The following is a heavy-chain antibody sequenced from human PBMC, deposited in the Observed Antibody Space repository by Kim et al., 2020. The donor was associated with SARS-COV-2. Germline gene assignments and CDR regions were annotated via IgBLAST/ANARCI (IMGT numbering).Heavy chain of an antibody. D-gene: IGHD2-15*01. V-gene: IGHV3-66*01. CDR3: AREGISPSGGGMDV. Sequence: GGSLRLSCAASGFTFSSYAMSWVRQAPGKGLEWVSVIYSGGSTYYADSVKGRFTISRDNSKNTLYLQMNSLRAEDTAVYYCAREGISPSGGGMDVWGQGTTVTVSS. J-gene: IGHJ6*02. CDR1: GFTFSSYA. CDR2: IYSGGST.